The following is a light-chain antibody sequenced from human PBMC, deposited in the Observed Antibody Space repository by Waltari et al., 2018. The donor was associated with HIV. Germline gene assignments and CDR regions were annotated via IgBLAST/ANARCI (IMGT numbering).Light chain of an antibody. V-gene: IGLV1-40*01. CDR2: GNI. J-gene: IGLJ2*01. CDR3: QSYDSSLIAVV. CDR1: SSNIWAGSD. Sequence: QSVLTQPPSVSGAPGQRFTISCTWSSSNIWAGSDHPWYQQLPGTAPKLLIYGNINRPSGVPDRFSGSKSGTSASLAISGLQAEDEADYYCQSYDSSLIAVVFGGGTKLTVL.